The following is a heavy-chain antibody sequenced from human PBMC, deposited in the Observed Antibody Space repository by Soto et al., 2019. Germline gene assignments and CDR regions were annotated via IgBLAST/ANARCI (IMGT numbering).Heavy chain of an antibody. V-gene: IGHV3-64*04. CDR2: ISSNGGST. Sequence: GGSLRLSCSASGFTFSSYAMRWVRQAPGKGLEWVSAISSNGGSTYYADSVQGRVTIARNNSKSTLYLQMSRLRAEDTAVYYCGRGYLGMTGYAFDYWGQGTMVTVSS. J-gene: IGHJ4*03. CDR3: GRGYLGMTGYAFDY. D-gene: IGHD7-27*01. CDR1: GFTFSSYA.